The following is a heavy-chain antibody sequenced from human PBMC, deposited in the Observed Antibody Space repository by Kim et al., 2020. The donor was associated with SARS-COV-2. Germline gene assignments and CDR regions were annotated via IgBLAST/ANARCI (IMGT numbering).Heavy chain of an antibody. CDR1: GFTFSSHW. CDR3: ATDRAAPGEN. CDR2: IKSDGSNT. V-gene: IGHV3-74*01. D-gene: IGHD6-13*01. J-gene: IGHJ4*02. Sequence: GGSLRLSCAASGFTFSSHWMHWVRQAPGKGLVWVSRIKSDGSNTGYADSVKGRFTISRDNAKNTLYLQMNNLRAEDTAVYYCATDRAAPGENWGQGTLVTVSS.